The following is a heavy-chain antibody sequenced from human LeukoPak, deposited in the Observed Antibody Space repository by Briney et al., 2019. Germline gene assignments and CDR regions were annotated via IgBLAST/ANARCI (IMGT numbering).Heavy chain of an antibody. J-gene: IGHJ4*02. V-gene: IGHV4-61*02. D-gene: IGHD3-10*01. CDR2: IYTSGST. Sequence: SQTLSLTCTVSGGSISSGSYYWSWIRQPAGKGLEWIGRIYTSGSTNYNPSLKSRVTISVDKSKNQFSLKLSSVTAANTAVYYCARAWGAGDTFDYWGQGTLVTVSS. CDR3: ARAWGAGDTFDY. CDR1: GGSISSGSYY.